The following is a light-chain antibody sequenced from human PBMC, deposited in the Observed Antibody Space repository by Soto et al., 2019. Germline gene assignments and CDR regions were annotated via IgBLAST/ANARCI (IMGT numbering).Light chain of an antibody. Sequence: AIQMTQSPSSLSASLGDRVTITCRASQGIRNDLGWYQQKPGKAPRPLIYDASSLQSGVPSKFSGSGYGTDLTLTISSMQPKDFATYYCLQEYSYPWTFGQGTQVEI. V-gene: IGKV1-6*01. J-gene: IGKJ1*01. CDR1: QGIRND. CDR2: DAS. CDR3: LQEYSYPWT.